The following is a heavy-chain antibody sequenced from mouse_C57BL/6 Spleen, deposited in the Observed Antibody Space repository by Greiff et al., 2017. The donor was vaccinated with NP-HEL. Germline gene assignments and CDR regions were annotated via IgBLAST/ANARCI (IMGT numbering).Heavy chain of an antibody. V-gene: IGHV7-3*01. J-gene: IGHJ3*01. CDR1: GFTFTDYY. D-gene: IGHD1-1*01. CDR3: ARSTPHSYGLSYLAY. Sequence: EVQRVESGGGLVQPGGSLSLSCAASGFTFTDYYMSWVRQPPGKALEWLGFIRNKANGYTTEYSAPGKGRFTISRDKSQSILYLHMNARRAEDSATSCCARSTPHSYGLSYLAYWGQGTLVTVSA. CDR2: IRNKANGYTT.